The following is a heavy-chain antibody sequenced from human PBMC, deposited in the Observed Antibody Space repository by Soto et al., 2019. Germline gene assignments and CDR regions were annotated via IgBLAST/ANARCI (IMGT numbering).Heavy chain of an antibody. J-gene: IGHJ5*02. Sequence: RKISFKVSVYNFSSFCITWVRQMPGKGLEWMGRIDPSDSYANYSPSFQGHVTFSADKSINTAYLQWSSLKASDTAMYYCGRVRVDKAEGWFDPWGQGTLVTVSS. V-gene: IGHV5-10-1*01. D-gene: IGHD5-18*01. CDR2: IDPSDSYA. CDR3: GRVRVDKAEGWFDP. CDR1: VYNFSSFC.